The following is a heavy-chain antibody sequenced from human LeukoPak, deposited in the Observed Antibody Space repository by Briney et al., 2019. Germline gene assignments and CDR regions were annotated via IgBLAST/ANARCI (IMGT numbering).Heavy chain of an antibody. CDR3: AKDTWNVVVPAAMAGYFDY. V-gene: IGHV3-23*01. CDR2: ISGSGGST. J-gene: IGHJ4*02. CDR1: GFTFSSYG. Sequence: GGTLRLSCAASGFTFSSYGMSWVRQAPGKGLEWVSAISGSGGSTFYADSVKGRFTISRDNSKNTLYLQMNSLRAEDTAVYYCAKDTWNVVVPAAMAGYFDYWGQGTLVTVSS. D-gene: IGHD2-2*01.